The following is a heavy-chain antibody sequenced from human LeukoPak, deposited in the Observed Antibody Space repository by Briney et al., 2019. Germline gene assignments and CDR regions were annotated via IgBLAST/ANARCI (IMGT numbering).Heavy chain of an antibody. J-gene: IGHJ5*02. CDR3: ASEVPAPYNWFDP. CDR1: GGSISSGGYS. Sequence: SETLSLTCAVSGGSISSGGYSWSWIRQPPGKGLEWIGYVYHSGSTYYNPSLKSRVTISVDRSKNQFSLKLSSVTAADTAVHYCASEVPAPYNWFDPWGQGTLVTVSS. D-gene: IGHD2-2*01. V-gene: IGHV4-30-2*01. CDR2: VYHSGST.